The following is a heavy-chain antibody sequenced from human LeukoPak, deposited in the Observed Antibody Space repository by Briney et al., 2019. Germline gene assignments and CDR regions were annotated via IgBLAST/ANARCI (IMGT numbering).Heavy chain of an antibody. CDR3: AKPPYYYDSSGYILH. CDR1: GFTFSSYA. Sequence: GGSLRLSCAASGFTFSSYAMSWVRQAPGKGLEWVSAICGSGGSTYYADFVKGRFTISRDNSKNTLYLQMNSLGAEVTAVYYCAKPPYYYDSSGYILHWGQGTLVTVSS. J-gene: IGHJ1*01. CDR2: ICGSGGST. V-gene: IGHV3-23*01. D-gene: IGHD3-22*01.